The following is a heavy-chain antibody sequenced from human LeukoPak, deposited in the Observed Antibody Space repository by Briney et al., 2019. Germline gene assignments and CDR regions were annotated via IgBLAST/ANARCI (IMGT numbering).Heavy chain of an antibody. D-gene: IGHD1-1*01. CDR1: GFTFSSFE. CDR3: AKGTTMYAFDI. Sequence: GGSLRLSCTVSGFTFSSFEMNWVRQAPGKGLEWVSLISGDGGSTYYADSVKGRLTISRDNSKNSLYLQMNSLTTEDTALYFCAKGTTMYAFDIWGQGTMVTVSS. CDR2: ISGDGGST. V-gene: IGHV3-43*02. J-gene: IGHJ3*02.